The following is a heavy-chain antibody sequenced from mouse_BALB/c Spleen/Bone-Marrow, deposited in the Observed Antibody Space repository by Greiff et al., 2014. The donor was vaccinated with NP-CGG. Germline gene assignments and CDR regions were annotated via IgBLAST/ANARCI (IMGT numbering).Heavy chain of an antibody. CDR3: ARDRGVQGYAMDY. CDR2: ISDGGSYT. V-gene: IGHV5-4*02. D-gene: IGHD2-14*01. CDR1: GFTFSDYY. Sequence: EVNVVESGGGLVKPGGSLKLSCAASGFTFSDYYMYWVRQTPEKRLEWVATISDGGSYTYYPDSVKGRFTISRDIAKNNLYLQKSSLKSEDTAMYYCARDRGVQGYAMDYWGQGTSVTVSS. J-gene: IGHJ4*01.